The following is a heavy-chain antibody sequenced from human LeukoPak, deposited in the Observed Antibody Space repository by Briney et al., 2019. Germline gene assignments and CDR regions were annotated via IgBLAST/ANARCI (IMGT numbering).Heavy chain of an antibody. CDR3: ARDTVLAAIFLSVPNYGMDV. V-gene: IGHV1-18*01. J-gene: IGHJ6*02. D-gene: IGHD2-15*01. Sequence: ASVKVSCKASGYTFTSYGISWVRQAPGQGLEWMGWIGAYNGNTNYAQKLQGRVTMTTDTSTSTAYMELRSLRSDDTAVYYCARDTVLAAIFLSVPNYGMDVWGQGTTVTVSS. CDR1: GYTFTSYG. CDR2: IGAYNGNT.